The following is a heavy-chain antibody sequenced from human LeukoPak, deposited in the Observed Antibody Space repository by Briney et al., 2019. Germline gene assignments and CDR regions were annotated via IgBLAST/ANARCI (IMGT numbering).Heavy chain of an antibody. CDR2: LYYTGST. J-gene: IGHJ4*02. D-gene: IGHD5-24*01. V-gene: IGHV4-59*01. CDR3: ARDRALGGWLLTFDY. CDR1: GGSISSYY. Sequence: SETLSLTCAVSGGSISSYYWSWIRQPPGKGLEWIGYLYYTGSTNYNPSLESRVTISVDTSKSQFSLKLTSVTAADTAVYFCARDRALGGWLLTFDYWGRGTLVTVSS.